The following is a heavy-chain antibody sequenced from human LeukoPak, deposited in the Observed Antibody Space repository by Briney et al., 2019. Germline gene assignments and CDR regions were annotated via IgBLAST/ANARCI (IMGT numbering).Heavy chain of an antibody. J-gene: IGHJ4*02. Sequence: PGGSLRLSCAASGFTFSSYAMSWVRQAPGKGLEWVSAITGSGGSTYYADSVKGRFTISRDNAKNTLYLQMNSLRAEDTAVYYCAKVRWGSDNALDSWGQGTLVTGSS. CDR1: GFTFSSYA. V-gene: IGHV3-23*01. D-gene: IGHD3-16*01. CDR2: ITGSGGST. CDR3: AKVRWGSDNALDS.